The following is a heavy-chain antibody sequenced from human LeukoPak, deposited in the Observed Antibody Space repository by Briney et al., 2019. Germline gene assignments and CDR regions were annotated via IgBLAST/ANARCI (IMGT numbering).Heavy chain of an antibody. D-gene: IGHD1-26*01. CDR3: ARTRSYSRPDQPLDAFDI. Sequence: ASVKVSCKASDYTFTSYSITWVRQAPGQGLEWVGWISAYNGNTNYAQKLQGRVTMTTDTATSTAYMELRNLRSDDTAVYYCARTRSYSRPDQPLDAFDIWGQGTMVTVSS. J-gene: IGHJ3*02. CDR1: DYTFTSYS. V-gene: IGHV1-18*01. CDR2: ISAYNGNT.